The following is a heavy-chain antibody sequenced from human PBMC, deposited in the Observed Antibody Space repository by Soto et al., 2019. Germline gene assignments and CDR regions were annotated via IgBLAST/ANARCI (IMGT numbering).Heavy chain of an antibody. CDR2: IYYSGST. J-gene: IGHJ4*02. Sequence: SETLSLTCTVSGGSISSYYWSWIRQPPGKGLEWIGYIYYSGSTNYNPSLKSRVTISVDTSKNQFSLKLSSVTAADTAVYYCARDSFRYSSGWLFDCWGQGTLVTVSS. D-gene: IGHD6-19*01. CDR1: GGSISSYY. V-gene: IGHV4-59*01. CDR3: ARDSFRYSSGWLFDC.